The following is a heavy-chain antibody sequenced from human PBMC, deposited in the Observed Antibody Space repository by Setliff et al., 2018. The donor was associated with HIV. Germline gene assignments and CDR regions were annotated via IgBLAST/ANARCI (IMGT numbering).Heavy chain of an antibody. CDR3: ARGVASYYYYMDV. J-gene: IGHJ6*03. CDR2: IYTSGST. Sequence: SETLSLTCTVSGGSISSGSYYWSWIRQPAGEGLEWIGHIYTSGSTNYNPSLKSRVTISVDTSKNQFSLKLSSVTAADTAVYYCARGVASYYYYMDVWGKGTTVTVSS. CDR1: GGSISSGSYY. D-gene: IGHD5-12*01. V-gene: IGHV4-61*09.